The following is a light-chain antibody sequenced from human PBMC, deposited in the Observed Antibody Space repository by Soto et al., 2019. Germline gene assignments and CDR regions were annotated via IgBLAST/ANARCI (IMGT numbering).Light chain of an antibody. CDR2: AAS. V-gene: IGKV1-8*01. CDR1: QGISSY. J-gene: IGKJ2*02. Sequence: AIRMSQSPSSFSASTGDRVTITCRASQGISSYLAWYQQKPVKAPKLLIYAASTLQSGVPSRFSGSGSGTDFTLTISCLQSEGFATYYCQQYYSYPRTFGQGTKVDIK. CDR3: QQYYSYPRT.